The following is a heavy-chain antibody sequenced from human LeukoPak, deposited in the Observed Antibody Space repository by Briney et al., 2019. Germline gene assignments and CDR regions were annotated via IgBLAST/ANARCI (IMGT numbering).Heavy chain of an antibody. CDR1: GFTLCTYN. CDR3: ARGGTPDPKG. CDR2: ITSRSSK. J-gene: IGHJ4*02. D-gene: IGHD2-15*01. V-gene: IGHV3-69-1*01. Sequence: GGSLRLSCAHSGFTLCTYNTHCVRHAPGKGLEWVSSITSRSSKYYADSMKGRFTISRDNAKNSLYLQMNSLRVEDTAVYYCARGGTPDPKGWGQGTLVTVSS.